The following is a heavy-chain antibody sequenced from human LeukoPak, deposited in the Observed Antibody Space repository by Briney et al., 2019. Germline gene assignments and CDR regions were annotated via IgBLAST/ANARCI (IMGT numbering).Heavy chain of an antibody. D-gene: IGHD6-13*01. CDR1: GFTVSSNY. Sequence: GGSLTLSCAASGFTVSSNYMSWVRQAPGKGLEGVSVIYSGRSTYYADSVKGRFTLSRDNSKNTRYLQMNSLRAEDTAVNYCARALGAAAGIDYWGQGTLVTVSS. V-gene: IGHV3-53*01. J-gene: IGHJ4*02. CDR3: ARALGAAAGIDY. CDR2: IYSGRST.